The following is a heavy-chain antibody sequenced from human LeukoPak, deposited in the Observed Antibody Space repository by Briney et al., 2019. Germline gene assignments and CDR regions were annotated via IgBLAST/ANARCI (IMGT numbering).Heavy chain of an antibody. D-gene: IGHD2-15*01. CDR2: INHSGGT. V-gene: IGHV4-34*01. CDR1: GGSFSGYY. CDR3: AREMVVAATFDY. Sequence: SETLSLTCAVYGGSFSGYYWSWIRQPPGKGLEWIGEINHSGGTNYNPSLKSRVTISVDTSKNQFSLKLSSVTAADTAVYYCAREMVVAATFDYWGQGTLVTVSS. J-gene: IGHJ4*02.